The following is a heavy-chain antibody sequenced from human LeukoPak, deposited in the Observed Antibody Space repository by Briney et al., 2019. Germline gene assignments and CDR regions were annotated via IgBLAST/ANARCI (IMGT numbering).Heavy chain of an antibody. CDR1: GFTFSSYE. CDR3: ARLMVRGVPFDY. D-gene: IGHD3-10*01. CDR2: ISSSGSTI. V-gene: IGHV3-48*03. Sequence: GGSLRLSCAASGFTFSSYEMNWARQAPGKGLEWVSYISSSGSTIYYADSVKGRFTISRDNAKNSLYLQMNSLRAEDTAVYYCARLMVRGVPFDYWGQGTLVTASS. J-gene: IGHJ4*02.